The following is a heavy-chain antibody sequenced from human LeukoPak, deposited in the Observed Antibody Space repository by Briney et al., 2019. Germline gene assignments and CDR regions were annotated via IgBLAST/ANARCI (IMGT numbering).Heavy chain of an antibody. CDR3: ARGSIEYRSSRGAYYFDY. CDR2: IYYSGST. D-gene: IGHD6-6*01. V-gene: IGHV4-39*07. Sequence: PSETLSLTCTVSGGSISSSSYYWGWIRQPPGKGLEWIGSIYYSGSTYYNPSLKSRVTISVDTSKNQFSLKLSSVTAADTAVYYCARGSIEYRSSRGAYYFDYWGQGTLVTVSS. J-gene: IGHJ4*02. CDR1: GGSISSSSYY.